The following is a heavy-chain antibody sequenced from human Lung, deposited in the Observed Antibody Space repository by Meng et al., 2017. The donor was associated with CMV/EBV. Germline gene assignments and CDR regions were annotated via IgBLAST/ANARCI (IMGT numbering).Heavy chain of an antibody. Sequence: GSLRLSCAASGFTFSSYGMHWVRQAPGKGLEWVAFIRYDGSNKYYADSVKGRFTISRDNSKNTLYLQMNSLRAEDTAVYYCAKDAGVRPGVPGWDGMDVWGQGTTVTVSS. CDR2: IRYDGSNK. D-gene: IGHD3-10*01. CDR1: GFTFSSYG. J-gene: IGHJ6*02. CDR3: AKDAGVRPGVPGWDGMDV. V-gene: IGHV3-30*02.